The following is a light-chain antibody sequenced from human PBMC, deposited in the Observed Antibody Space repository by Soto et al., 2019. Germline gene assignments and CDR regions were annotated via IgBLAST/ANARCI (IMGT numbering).Light chain of an antibody. CDR1: ESVLDY. Sequence: EIVLTQSPATLSAYPGERANLSCRASESVLDYLAWFQQRPGQSPRLLIYGPATRATGIPGRFRGSGSGTEFTLTITSLQSEDFAVYYCQQRSNWPPITFGQGTRLEIK. CDR3: QQRSNWPPIT. V-gene: IGKV3-15*01. CDR2: GPA. J-gene: IGKJ5*01.